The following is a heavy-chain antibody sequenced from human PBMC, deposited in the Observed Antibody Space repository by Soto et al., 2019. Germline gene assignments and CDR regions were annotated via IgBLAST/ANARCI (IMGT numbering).Heavy chain of an antibody. D-gene: IGHD6-13*01. Sequence: EVQLVESGGGLVQPGGSLRLSCVDSGFTFSSYWMNWVRQAPVKGLEWVGNIKQDGSEENYVDSLKGRFTISRDNAKNSMYLQMNSLRVEDTAVYYCARIAASGRGWDVWGQGTTVVVSS. V-gene: IGHV3-7*01. CDR1: GFTFSSYW. J-gene: IGHJ6*02. CDR3: ARIAASGRGWDV. CDR2: IKQDGSEE.